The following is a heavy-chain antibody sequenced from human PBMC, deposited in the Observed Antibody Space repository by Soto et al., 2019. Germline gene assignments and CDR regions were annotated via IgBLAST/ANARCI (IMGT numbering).Heavy chain of an antibody. CDR2: IIPIFGTA. V-gene: IGHV1-69*13. CDR1: GGTFSSYA. J-gene: IGHJ3*02. CDR3: VRDWEYYDSSGYYSTSAFDI. D-gene: IGHD3-22*01. Sequence: ASVKVSCKASGGTFSSYAISWVRQAPGQGLEWMGGIIPIFGTANYAQKFQGRVTITADESTSTAYMELSSLRSEDTAVYYCVRDWEYYDSSGYYSTSAFDIWGQGTMVTVSS.